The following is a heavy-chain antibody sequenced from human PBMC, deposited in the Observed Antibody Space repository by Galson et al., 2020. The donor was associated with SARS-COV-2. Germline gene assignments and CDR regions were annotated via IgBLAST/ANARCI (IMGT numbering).Heavy chain of an antibody. Sequence: RGSLRLSCVASGFSFSSYAMRWVRQSPGKGLEWVPIISGGGSSTYHADSVRGRFTISRDNSKNTVYLQMNSLRDEDTALYYCAKDEPADYFDYWGQGSLVTVSS. CDR1: GFSFSSYA. V-gene: IGHV3-23*01. CDR3: AKDEPADYFDY. D-gene: IGHD2-2*01. J-gene: IGHJ4*02. CDR2: ISGGGSST.